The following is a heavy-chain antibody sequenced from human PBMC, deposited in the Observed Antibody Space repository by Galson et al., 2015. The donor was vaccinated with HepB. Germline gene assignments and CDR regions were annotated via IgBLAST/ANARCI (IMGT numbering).Heavy chain of an antibody. J-gene: IGHJ1*01. D-gene: IGHD6-13*01. V-gene: IGHV3-9*01. CDR1: GSKFDDYA. CDR3: GKGPGGAAGKGYIQQ. CDR2: VSWNSGNI. Sequence: SLRLSCAASGSKFDDYAMHWVRQAPGKGLEWVSGVSWNSGNIDHADSVKGRFTISRDNAKNSLDLQMNSLRAEDTALYYCGKGPGGAAGKGYIQQRGQGTLVIASS.